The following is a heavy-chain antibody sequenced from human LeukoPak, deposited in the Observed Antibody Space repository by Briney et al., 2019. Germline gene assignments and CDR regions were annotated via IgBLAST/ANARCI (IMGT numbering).Heavy chain of an antibody. J-gene: IGHJ4*02. V-gene: IGHV3-30*02. CDR2: IRHDGSNT. Sequence: GGSLRLSCAASGFTFSDYGMHWVRQAPGKGLEWVAFIRHDGSNTYYADSVRGRFTISRDNSKNTLYLQMNSLRTEDTAVYYCAREDYGNYYFDYWGQGTLVTVSS. D-gene: IGHD4-17*01. CDR1: GFTFSDYG. CDR3: AREDYGNYYFDY.